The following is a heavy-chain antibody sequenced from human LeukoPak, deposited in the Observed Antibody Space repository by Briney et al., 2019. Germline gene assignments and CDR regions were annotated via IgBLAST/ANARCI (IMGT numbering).Heavy chain of an antibody. CDR1: GFTFSSYA. J-gene: IGHJ1*01. V-gene: IGHV3-30-3*01. CDR3: ARDSYGDQNKPFQH. CDR2: ISYDGSNK. D-gene: IGHD4-17*01. Sequence: PGRSLRLSCAASGFTFSSYAMHWVRQAPGKGLEWVAVISYDGSNKYYADSVKGRFTISRDNSKNTLYLQMNSLRAEDTAVYYCARDSYGDQNKPFQHWGQGTLVSVSS.